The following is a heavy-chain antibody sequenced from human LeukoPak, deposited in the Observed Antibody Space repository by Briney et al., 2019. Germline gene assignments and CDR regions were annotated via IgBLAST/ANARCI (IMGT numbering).Heavy chain of an antibody. D-gene: IGHD1-1*01. V-gene: IGHV3-30-3*01. CDR3: ARDLPTAGYFDY. J-gene: IGHJ4*02. Sequence: GGSLRLSCAASGFTFSNYAMHWVRQAPGKGLEWVAVISYDGSNKYYADSVKGRFTISRDNAKNSLYLQMNSLRAEDTAVYYCARDLPTAGYFDYWGQGTLVTVSS. CDR2: ISYDGSNK. CDR1: GFTFSNYA.